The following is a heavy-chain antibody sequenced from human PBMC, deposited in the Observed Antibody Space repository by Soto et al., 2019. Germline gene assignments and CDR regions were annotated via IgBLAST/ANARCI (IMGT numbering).Heavy chain of an antibody. D-gene: IGHD6-13*01. CDR2: INHSGST. J-gene: IGHJ4*02. CDR1: GGSFSGYF. V-gene: IGHV4-34*01. CDR3: ARGPYSSNTLRVLYFDY. Sequence: PSETLSLTCAVYGGSFSGYFWSWIRQPPGKGLEWIGEINHSGSTNYNPSLKSRVTISADTPKSQFSLNLSSVTAADSAVYYCARGPYSSNTLRVLYFDYWGPGTLVTVSS.